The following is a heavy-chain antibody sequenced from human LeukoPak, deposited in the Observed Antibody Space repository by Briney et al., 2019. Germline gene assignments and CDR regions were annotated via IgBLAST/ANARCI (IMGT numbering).Heavy chain of an antibody. Sequence: GGSLRLSCVASGFTFSTYWMHWVRQAPGKGLVWVSRTNSDGSRTGYADSVKGRFTISRDNAENTLYLQMNSLRVEDTAVYYCARDRGINMVRGVIDYWGQGTLVTVSS. J-gene: IGHJ4*02. V-gene: IGHV3-74*01. CDR1: GFTFSTYW. CDR3: ARDRGINMVRGVIDY. CDR2: TNSDGSRT. D-gene: IGHD3-10*01.